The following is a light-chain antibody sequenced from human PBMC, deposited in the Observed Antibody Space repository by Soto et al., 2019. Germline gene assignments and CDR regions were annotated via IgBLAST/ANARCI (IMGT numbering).Light chain of an antibody. J-gene: IGLJ1*01. Sequence: QSVLTQPASVSGSPGQSITISCTGTRSDVGGYNYVSWYQQHPGKAPKLMIFDVSNRPSGISNRFSGSKSGNTASLTISGLQAEDEADYYCSSFTSGSTFVLGTGTKVTVL. CDR2: DVS. CDR1: RSDVGGYNY. V-gene: IGLV2-14*01. CDR3: SSFTSGSTFV.